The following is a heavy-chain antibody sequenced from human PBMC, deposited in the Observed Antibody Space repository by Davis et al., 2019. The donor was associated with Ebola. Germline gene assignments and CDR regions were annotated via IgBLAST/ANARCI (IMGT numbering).Heavy chain of an antibody. CDR3: TTGSVAGTFFDY. V-gene: IGHV3-53*01. CDR2: IYSGAGT. Sequence: GESLKISCAASGFTVSTNYMSWVRQAPGKGLEWVSVIYSGAGTYYADSVKGRFSISRDNSKNTLYLQMNSLRAEDTAVYYCTTGSVAGTFFDYWGQGTLVTVSS. J-gene: IGHJ4*02. D-gene: IGHD6-19*01. CDR1: GFTVSTNY.